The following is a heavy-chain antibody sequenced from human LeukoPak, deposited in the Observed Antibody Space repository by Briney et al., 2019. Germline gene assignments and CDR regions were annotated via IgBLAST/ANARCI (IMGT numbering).Heavy chain of an antibody. J-gene: IGHJ4*02. Sequence: GGSLRLSCAASGFTFSSYSMNWVRQAPGKGLEWVSSISSSGSYIYYADSVKGRFTISRDNSKNTLYLQMNSLRAEDTAVYYCAKDSRGAAAGSPDYWGQGTLVTVSS. CDR3: AKDSRGAAAGSPDY. V-gene: IGHV3-21*01. CDR2: ISSSGSYI. D-gene: IGHD6-13*01. CDR1: GFTFSSYS.